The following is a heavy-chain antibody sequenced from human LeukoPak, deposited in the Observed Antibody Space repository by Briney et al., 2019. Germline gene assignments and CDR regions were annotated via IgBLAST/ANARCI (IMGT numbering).Heavy chain of an antibody. D-gene: IGHD5-24*01. CDR1: GGSVSSGSYY. CDR3: ARVGDGHNIGPRFDY. CDR2: IYYSGST. J-gene: IGHJ4*02. V-gene: IGHV4-61*01. Sequence: SETLSLTCTVSGGSVSSGSYYWSWIRQPPGKGLEWIGYIYYSGSTNYNPSLKSRVTISVDTSKNQFSLKLSSVTAADTAVYYCARVGDGHNIGPRFDYWGQGTLVTVSS.